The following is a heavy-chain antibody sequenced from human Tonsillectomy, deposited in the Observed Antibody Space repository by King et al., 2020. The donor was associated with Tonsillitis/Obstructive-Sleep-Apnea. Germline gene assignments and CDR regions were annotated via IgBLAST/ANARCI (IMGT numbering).Heavy chain of an antibody. CDR1: GFTFSSYS. CDR2: ISSSSSYI. CDR3: ARDPIYDFWSERYMDV. J-gene: IGHJ6*03. V-gene: IGHV3-21*01. D-gene: IGHD3-3*01. Sequence: VQLVESGGGLVKPGGSLRLSCAASGFTFSSYSMNWVRQAPGKGLEWVSSISSSSSYIYYADSVKGRFTISRDNAKNSLYLQMNSLRAEDTAVYYCARDPIYDFWSERYMDVWGKGTTVTVSS.